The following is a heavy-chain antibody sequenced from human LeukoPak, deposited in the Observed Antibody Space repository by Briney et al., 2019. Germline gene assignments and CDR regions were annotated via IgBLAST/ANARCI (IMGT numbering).Heavy chain of an antibody. CDR1: GYTFTSYG. J-gene: IGHJ3*02. Sequence: ASVKVSCKASGYTFTSYGISWVRQAPGQGLEWMGWISAYNGNTNYAQKLQGRVTMTTDTSTSTAYMELRSLRSDDTAVYYCARAYYYDSSGFVDIWGQGTMVTVSS. D-gene: IGHD3-22*01. CDR3: ARAYYYDSSGFVDI. CDR2: ISAYNGNT. V-gene: IGHV1-18*01.